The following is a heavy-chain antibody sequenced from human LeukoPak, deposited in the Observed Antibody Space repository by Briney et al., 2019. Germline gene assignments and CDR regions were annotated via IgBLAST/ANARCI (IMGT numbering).Heavy chain of an antibody. CDR1: GYTFTSYD. J-gene: IGHJ6*02. V-gene: IGHV1-46*01. Sequence: ASVKVSCKASGYTFTSYDINWVRQATGQGLEWMGIINPSGGSTSYAQKFQGRVTMTRDTSTSTVYMELSSLRSEDTAVYYCAREGGPTVVNSGMDVWGQGTTVTVSS. CDR2: INPSGGST. CDR3: AREGGPTVVNSGMDV. D-gene: IGHD4-23*01.